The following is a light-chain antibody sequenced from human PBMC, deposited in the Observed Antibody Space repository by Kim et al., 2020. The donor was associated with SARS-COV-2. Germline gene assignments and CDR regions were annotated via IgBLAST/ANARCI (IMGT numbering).Light chain of an antibody. V-gene: IGKV3-20*01. CDR1: RSVSRSF. Sequence: APGERATLSCRASRSVSRSFLAWYQQKPGQAPRLLIYNVSNRATGVPDRFSGSGSGTDFTLTISRLEPEDFAVYFCHQYDGSPNTFGQGSRLEIK. CDR2: NVS. CDR3: HQYDGSPNT. J-gene: IGKJ5*01.